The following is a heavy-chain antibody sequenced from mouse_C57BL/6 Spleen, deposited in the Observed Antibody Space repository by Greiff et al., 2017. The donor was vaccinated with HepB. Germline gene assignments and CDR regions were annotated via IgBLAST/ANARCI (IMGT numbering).Heavy chain of an antibody. Sequence: QVQLQQPGAELVKPGASVKMSCKASGYTFTSYWITWVKQRPGQGLEWIGDIYPGSGSTNYNEKFKSKATLTVDTASSTAYMQLSSLTSEDSAVYYCARSASYDGYYGYFDVWGTGTTVTVSS. J-gene: IGHJ1*03. D-gene: IGHD2-3*01. CDR1: GYTFTSYW. CDR3: ARSASYDGYYGYFDV. V-gene: IGHV1-55*01. CDR2: IYPGSGST.